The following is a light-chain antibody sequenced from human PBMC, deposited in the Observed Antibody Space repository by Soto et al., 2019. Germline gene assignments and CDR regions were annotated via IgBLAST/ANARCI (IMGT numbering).Light chain of an antibody. CDR3: QQYNSYLYT. V-gene: IGKV1-5*01. CDR2: YAS. CDR1: QRISRW. J-gene: IGKJ2*01. Sequence: DIQMTQSPSTLSASVGDRVTITCRASQRISRWLAWYQQKPRKAPKLLIYYASSLASGVPSRISGSGSGTEFTLTISSVQPDNVANYYCQQYNSYLYTLGQGNKMEIE.